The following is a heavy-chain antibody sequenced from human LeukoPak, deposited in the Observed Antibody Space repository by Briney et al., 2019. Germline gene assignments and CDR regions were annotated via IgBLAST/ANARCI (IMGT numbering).Heavy chain of an antibody. CDR3: ARDQSSYGMDV. V-gene: IGHV3-33*01. CDR1: GFTFSRSG. D-gene: IGHD3-16*02. J-gene: IGHJ6*02. Sequence: GGSLRLSCAASGFTFSRSGMHWVRQAPGRGLEWVSVIWYDGSHEDYADSVKGRFTISRDNSKNTLFMQMNSLRAEDTAVYYCARDQSSYGMDVWGQGTTVTVSS. CDR2: IWYDGSHE.